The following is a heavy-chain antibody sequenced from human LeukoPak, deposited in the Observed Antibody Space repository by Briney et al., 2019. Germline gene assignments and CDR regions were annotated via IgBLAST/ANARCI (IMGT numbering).Heavy chain of an antibody. CDR2: IIPIFGTA. Sequence: ASVKVSCKASGGTFSSYAISWVRQAPGQGLEWMGGIIPIFGTANYAQKFQGRVTITTDESTSTAYMELSSLRSEGTAVYYCASSSRGVTQRYDYWGQGTLVTVSS. CDR3: ASSSRGVTQRYDY. D-gene: IGHD4-23*01. V-gene: IGHV1-69*05. J-gene: IGHJ4*02. CDR1: GGTFSSYA.